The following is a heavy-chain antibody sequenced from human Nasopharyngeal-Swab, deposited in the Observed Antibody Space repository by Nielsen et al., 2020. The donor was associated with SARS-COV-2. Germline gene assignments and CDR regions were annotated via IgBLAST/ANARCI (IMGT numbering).Heavy chain of an antibody. Sequence: SETLSLTCTVSGGSISSSSYYWGWIRQPPGKGLEWIGSIYYSGSTYYNPSLKSRVTISVDTSKNQFSLKLSSVTATDTAVYYCARDLPEHDIWSQGTMVTVSS. CDR2: IYYSGST. V-gene: IGHV4-39*02. CDR1: GGSISSSSYY. J-gene: IGHJ3*02. CDR3: ARDLPEHDI.